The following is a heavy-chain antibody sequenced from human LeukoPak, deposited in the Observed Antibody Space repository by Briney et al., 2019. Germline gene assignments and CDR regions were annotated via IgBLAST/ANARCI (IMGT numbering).Heavy chain of an antibody. D-gene: IGHD6-6*01. CDR1: GFTFKSCA. V-gene: IGHV3-64*05. Sequence: GGSLRLSCSASGFTFKSCAMHWVRQPPGQGLEYVSSINTNGANTYYADSVKGRFTISRDNSKNTVYVQMNSLTPEDTAVYYCVKGLDYSSSQMDSWGQGTLVTVSS. CDR3: VKGLDYSSSQMDS. J-gene: IGHJ4*02. CDR2: INTNGANT.